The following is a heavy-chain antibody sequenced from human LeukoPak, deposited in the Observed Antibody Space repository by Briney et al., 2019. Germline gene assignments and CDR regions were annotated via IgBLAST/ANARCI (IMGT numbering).Heavy chain of an antibody. CDR1: GFTFSSYS. V-gene: IGHV3-21*01. CDR3: ARWLPIMGPFDY. CDR2: ISSSSSYI. Sequence: GGSLRLSCAASGFTFSSYSMNWVRQAPGKGLEWVSSISSSSSYIYYADSVKGRFTISRDNAKNSLYLQMNSLRAEDTAVYYCARWLPIMGPFDYWGQGTLVTVSS. J-gene: IGHJ4*02. D-gene: IGHD5-12*01.